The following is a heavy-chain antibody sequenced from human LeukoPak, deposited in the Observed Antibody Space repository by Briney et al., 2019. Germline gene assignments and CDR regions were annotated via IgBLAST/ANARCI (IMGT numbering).Heavy chain of an antibody. D-gene: IGHD5-24*01. V-gene: IGHV4-59*08. CDR2: IYYNGNT. CDR3: ARRVVGWLFAFDI. CDR1: GGSISSYY. Sequence: SETLSLTCTVSGGSISSYYWSWIRQPPGKGLEWIGHIYYNGNTNYNPSLKSRVTISVDTSKNQFSLKLKSVTAADTAVYYCARRVVGWLFAFDIWGQGTMVTVSS. J-gene: IGHJ3*02.